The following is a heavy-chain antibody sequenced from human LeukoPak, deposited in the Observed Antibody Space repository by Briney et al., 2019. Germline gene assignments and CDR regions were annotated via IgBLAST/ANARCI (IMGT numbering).Heavy chain of an antibody. J-gene: IGHJ3*02. CDR1: GDSISSYYW. CDR2: IDWDDDK. V-gene: IGHV2-70*11. CDR3: ARMRRTTVVTAGAFDI. Sequence: TLSLTCTVSGDSISSYYWSWIRQPPGKALEWLARIDWDDDKYYSTSLKTRLTISKDTSKNQVVLTMTNMDPLDTATYYCARMRRTTVVTAGAFDIWGQGTMVTVSS. D-gene: IGHD4-23*01.